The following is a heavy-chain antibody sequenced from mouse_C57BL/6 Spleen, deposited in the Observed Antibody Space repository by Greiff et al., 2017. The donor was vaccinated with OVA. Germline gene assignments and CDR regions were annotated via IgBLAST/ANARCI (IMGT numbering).Heavy chain of an antibody. J-gene: IGHJ2*01. CDR1: GYTFTDYN. CDR2: INPNNGGT. Sequence: VQLQQSGPELVKPGASVKMSCKASGYTFTDYNMHWVKQSHGKSLEWIGYINPNNGGTSYNRKFKGKATLTVNKSSSTAYMELRSLTSEDSAVYYCARFYYGNYVNYFDYWGQGTTLTVSS. V-gene: IGHV1-22*01. CDR3: ARFYYGNYVNYFDY. D-gene: IGHD2-1*01.